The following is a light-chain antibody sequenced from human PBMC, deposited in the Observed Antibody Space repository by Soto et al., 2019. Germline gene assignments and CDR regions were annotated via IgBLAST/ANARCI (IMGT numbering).Light chain of an antibody. Sequence: QSALIQPPSASGTPGQRVTISCSGSSSNIGKNTVHWFQQLPGAAPQLLISTDNQRPSGVPDRFSGSKSGASGSLAIIGFQSEDEADYYCAAWDSSLNGHVFGTGTKVTVL. CDR3: AAWDSSLNGHV. CDR2: TDN. CDR1: SSNIGKNT. V-gene: IGLV1-44*01. J-gene: IGLJ1*01.